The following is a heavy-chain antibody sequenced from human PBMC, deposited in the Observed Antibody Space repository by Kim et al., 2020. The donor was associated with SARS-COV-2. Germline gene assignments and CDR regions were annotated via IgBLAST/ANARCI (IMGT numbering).Heavy chain of an antibody. CDR2: IYYRGST. CDR1: GGSISSNY. CDR3: ARELLHNWFDP. J-gene: IGHJ5*02. Sequence: SETLSLTCTVSGGSISSNYWSWIRQPPGKGLEWIGYIYYRGSTNYNPSLKSRVTMSVDTSKNQFSLKLSSVTAADTAVYYCARELLHNWFDPWGQGTLVT. D-gene: IGHD2-15*01. V-gene: IGHV4-59*13.